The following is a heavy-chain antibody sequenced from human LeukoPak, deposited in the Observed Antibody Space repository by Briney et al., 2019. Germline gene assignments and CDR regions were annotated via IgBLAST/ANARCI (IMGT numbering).Heavy chain of an antibody. V-gene: IGHV4-39*07. CDR3: SRYDSDTGDFDP. D-gene: IGHD3-10*01. J-gene: IGHJ5*02. CDR1: GGSISGSTSY. CDR2: LNYSGTT. Sequence: SETLSLTCTISGGSISGSTSYWGWIRQSPGKGLEWIGLLNYSGTTYYNPSFKSRVSISIDRSRTQFSLKLSSVTAADTAFYYCSRYDSDTGDFDPWGQGTLVTISS.